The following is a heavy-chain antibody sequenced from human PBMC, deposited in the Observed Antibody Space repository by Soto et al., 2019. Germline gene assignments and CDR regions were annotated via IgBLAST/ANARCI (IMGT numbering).Heavy chain of an antibody. V-gene: IGHV4-34*01. Sequence: QVQLQQWGAGLLKPSETLSLTCAVYGGSFSGYYWSWIRQPPGKGLEWIGEINHSGSTTYHPSSKSRFTISVDASKNQFSLKLSSVTAADTAVYYCAKTHLTYYDFWSGYQNWFDPWGQGTLVTVSS. D-gene: IGHD3-3*01. CDR1: GGSFSGYY. CDR3: AKTHLTYYDFWSGYQNWFDP. CDR2: INHSGST. J-gene: IGHJ5*02.